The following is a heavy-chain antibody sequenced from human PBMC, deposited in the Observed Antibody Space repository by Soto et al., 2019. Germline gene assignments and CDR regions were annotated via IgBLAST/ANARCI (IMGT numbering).Heavy chain of an antibody. Sequence: ASVKVSCKVSGYTLMELSIHWVRQAPGGGLEWMGGFDPEGGEIIYAQKLQGRVTMTEDTSTDTVYLELSSLRSEDTAVYYCATLCGSCYGCNWFDPWGQGTLVTVSS. CDR1: GYTLMELS. D-gene: IGHD2-15*01. CDR2: FDPEGGEI. V-gene: IGHV1-24*01. J-gene: IGHJ5*02. CDR3: ATLCGSCYGCNWFDP.